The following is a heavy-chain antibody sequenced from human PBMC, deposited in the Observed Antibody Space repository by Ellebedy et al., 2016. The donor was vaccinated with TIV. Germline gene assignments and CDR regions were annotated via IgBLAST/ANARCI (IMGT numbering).Heavy chain of an antibody. CDR1: GGSISTYY. V-gene: IGHV4-59*01. D-gene: IGHD3-10*01. CDR2: IYYSGDT. CDR3: ARAAPGSGAEFDY. J-gene: IGHJ4*02. Sequence: MPGGSLRLSCTVSGGSISTYYWSWIRQPPGKGLEWIGYIYYSGDTNYNPSLKSRITISVDTSKNQFSLRLRSVTAADTAVYYCARAAPGSGAEFDYWGQGVLVTVSS.